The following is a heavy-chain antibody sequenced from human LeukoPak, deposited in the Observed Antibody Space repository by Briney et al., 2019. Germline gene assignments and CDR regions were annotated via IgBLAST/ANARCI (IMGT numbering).Heavy chain of an antibody. V-gene: IGHV1-8*03. Sequence: GATVKVSCKASGYTFTSYDLNWVRQATGQGLDLLGWMNPNSANTGYAQKFQGRVTITRNTSISTTYMELSSLRFEDTAVYYCARGRERGSSSSFTDYWGQGTLVIVSS. J-gene: IGHJ4*02. CDR1: GYTFTSYD. CDR3: ARGRERGSSSSFTDY. D-gene: IGHD6-6*01. CDR2: MNPNSANT.